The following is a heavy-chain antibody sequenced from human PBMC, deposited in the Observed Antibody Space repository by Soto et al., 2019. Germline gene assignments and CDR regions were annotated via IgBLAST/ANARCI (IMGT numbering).Heavy chain of an antibody. J-gene: IGHJ5*02. CDR1: GGSISSGDYY. Sequence: SETLSLTCTVSGGSISSGDYYWSWIRQPPGKGLEWIGYIYYSGSTYYNPSLKSRVTISVDTSKNQFSLKLSSVTAADTAVYYCARDRRVRGVTSWFDPWGQGTLVTVSS. CDR2: IYYSGST. CDR3: ARDRRVRGVTSWFDP. D-gene: IGHD3-10*01. V-gene: IGHV4-30-4*01.